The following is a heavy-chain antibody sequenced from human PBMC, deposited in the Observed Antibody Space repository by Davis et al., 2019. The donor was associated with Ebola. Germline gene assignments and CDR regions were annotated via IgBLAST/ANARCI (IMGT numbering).Heavy chain of an antibody. D-gene: IGHD6-19*01. CDR1: GFTFSSYA. J-gene: IGHJ6*04. CDR3: AKGRQWQWLGNNGMDV. V-gene: IGHV3-23*01. CDR2: LSGSGGST. Sequence: PGGSLRLSCVASGFTFSSYAVTWVRQAPGKGLEWVSGLSGSGGSTYYADSVKGRFTVSRDNAKNTLFLQMTSLGTDDTAVYYCAKGRQWQWLGNNGMDVWGKGTPVTVSS.